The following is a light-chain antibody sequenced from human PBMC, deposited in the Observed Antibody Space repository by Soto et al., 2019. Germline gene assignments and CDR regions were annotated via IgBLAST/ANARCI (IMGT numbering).Light chain of an antibody. V-gene: IGKV1-5*01. Sequence: DIQMTQSPSTLSASVGDRVTITCRASQNVDNWVAWYQQKPGKAPKFLIYDAFNLESGVPSRFSGRGSGTEFTLTISSLQPDDFATYYCQRYKSKSRTFGQGTRV. CDR3: QRYKSKSRT. CDR1: QNVDNW. CDR2: DAF. J-gene: IGKJ1*01.